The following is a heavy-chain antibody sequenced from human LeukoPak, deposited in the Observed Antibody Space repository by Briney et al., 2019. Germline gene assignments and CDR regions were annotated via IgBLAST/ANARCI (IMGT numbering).Heavy chain of an antibody. Sequence: ASVKVSCKASGYTFTGYYMHWMRQAPGQGLEWMGWINPNSGDTNYAQKFQGRVTITRDTSINTAYMELSSLRSEDTAVYYCARMTVSGRDNWFDPWGQGTLVTVSS. V-gene: IGHV1-2*02. D-gene: IGHD6-19*01. CDR2: INPNSGDT. CDR3: ARMTVSGRDNWFDP. CDR1: GYTFTGYY. J-gene: IGHJ5*02.